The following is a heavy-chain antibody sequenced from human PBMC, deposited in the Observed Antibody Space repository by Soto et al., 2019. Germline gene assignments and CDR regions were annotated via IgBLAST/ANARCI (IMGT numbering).Heavy chain of an antibody. CDR1: GGTFSSYT. D-gene: IGHD3-3*01. V-gene: IGHV1-69*02. CDR2: IIPILGIA. J-gene: IGHJ6*03. CDR3: ARVGDFWSGKPRSYYMDV. Sequence: QVQLVQSGAEVKKPGSSVKVSCKASGGTFSSYTISWVRQAPGQGLEWMGRIIPILGIANYAQKFQGRVTITADKSTSTAYMELSSLRSEDTAVYYCARVGDFWSGKPRSYYMDVWGKGTTVTVSS.